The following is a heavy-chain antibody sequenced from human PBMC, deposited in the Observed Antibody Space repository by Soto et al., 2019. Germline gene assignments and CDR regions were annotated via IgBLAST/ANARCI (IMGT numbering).Heavy chain of an antibody. V-gene: IGHV1-18*01. CDR1: GYTFTSYG. CDR2: ISAYNGNT. J-gene: IGHJ6*02. D-gene: IGHD6-19*01. CDR3: ARAPPMQWLVMSSGMDV. Sequence: ASVKVSCKASGYTFTSYGISWVRQAPGQGLEWMGWISAYNGNTNYAQKLQGRVTMTTDTSTSTAYMELRSLRSDDTAVYYCARAPPMQWLVMSSGMDVWGQGTTVTVS.